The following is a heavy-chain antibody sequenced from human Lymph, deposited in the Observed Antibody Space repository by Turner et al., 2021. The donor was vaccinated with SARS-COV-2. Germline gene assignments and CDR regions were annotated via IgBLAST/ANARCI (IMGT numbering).Heavy chain of an antibody. CDR2: IIPMFGTA. Sequence: QVQLVQSGTEVKKPGSSVKVSCKASGGTFSSHVISWVRQAPGQGLEWMGGIIPMFGTANYAQKFQGRVTITADESTSTAYMELSSLRSDDTAVYYCARVGSSVVPYYYYGMGVWGQGTTVTVSS. CDR3: ARVGSSVVPYYYYGMGV. CDR1: GGTFSSHV. V-gene: IGHV1-69*01. J-gene: IGHJ6*02. D-gene: IGHD3-22*01.